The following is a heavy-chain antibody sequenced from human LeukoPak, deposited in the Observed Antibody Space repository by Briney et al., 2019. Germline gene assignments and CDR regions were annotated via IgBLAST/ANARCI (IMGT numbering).Heavy chain of an antibody. CDR2: IYYIRNT. V-gene: IGHV4-61*08. D-gene: IGHD1-26*01. J-gene: IGHJ4*02. CDR3: ARTQSQSGSYRYYFAY. Sequence: SETLSLTCTVCGGSVGSGGYYWSWIRQPPGGGLEWIVDIYYIRNTNYNPSLKSRVTMSLDPSKKQFSLKLNSVTAADTAVYYCARTQSQSGSYRYYFAYWGQGTLVTASS. CDR1: GGSVGSGGYY.